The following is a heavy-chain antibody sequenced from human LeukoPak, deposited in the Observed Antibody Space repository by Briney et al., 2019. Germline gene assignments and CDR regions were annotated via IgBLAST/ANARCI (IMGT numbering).Heavy chain of an antibody. CDR3: ATYGDYRDFVY. CDR2: IIPIFGTA. CDR1: GGTFNSYA. J-gene: IGHJ4*02. Sequence: ASVKVSCKASGGTFNSYAISWGRQDPGQGPEWMGGIIPIFGTANKAQQFQGRVTITADESTSTAYMELSSLRSEDTAVYYCATYGDYRDFVYWGQGTLVTVSS. D-gene: IGHD4-17*01. V-gene: IGHV1-69*13.